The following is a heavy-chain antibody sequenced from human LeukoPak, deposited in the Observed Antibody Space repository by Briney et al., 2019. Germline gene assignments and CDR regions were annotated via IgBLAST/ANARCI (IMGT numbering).Heavy chain of an antibody. V-gene: IGHV4-30-2*01. CDR3: AREKRWLGPYDAFDI. CDR1: GGSISNNGYY. Sequence: SQTLSLTCTVSGGSISNNGYYWSWIRHPPGKALEWIGHIYYTGSTYYNPSLKSRVTISVDRSKNQFSLKLRSVTAADTAVYYCAREKRWLGPYDAFDIWGQGTMVTVSS. J-gene: IGHJ3*02. D-gene: IGHD6-19*01. CDR2: IYYTGST.